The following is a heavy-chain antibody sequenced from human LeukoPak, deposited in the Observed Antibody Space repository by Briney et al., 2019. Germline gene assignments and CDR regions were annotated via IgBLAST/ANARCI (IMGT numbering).Heavy chain of an antibody. J-gene: IGHJ6*02. Sequence: GGSLRLSCAASGFTFSSYAMSWVRQAPGKGLEWVSAISGSGGSTYYADSVKGRLTISRDNSKNTLYLQMNSLRAEDTAVYYCAKTTAMDFYYYGMDVWGQGTTVTVSS. V-gene: IGHV3-23*01. CDR3: AKTTAMDFYYYGMDV. D-gene: IGHD5-18*01. CDR2: ISGSGGST. CDR1: GFTFSSYA.